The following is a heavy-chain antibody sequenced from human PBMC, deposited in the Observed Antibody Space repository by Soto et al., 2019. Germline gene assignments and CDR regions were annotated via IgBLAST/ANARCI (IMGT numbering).Heavy chain of an antibody. CDR3: ARKGYYYGMDV. CDR1: GGSISNDNW. V-gene: IGHV4-4*02. CDR2: IYHSGST. J-gene: IGHJ6*02. Sequence: QVQLQESGPGLVKPSGTLSLTCAVSGGSISNDNWWSWVRQPPGKGLEWIGEIYHSGSTNYNPSLASRVRISVDKSKSQFSRKLISVTGADTALYYCARKGYYYGMDVWGQGTTVTVSS.